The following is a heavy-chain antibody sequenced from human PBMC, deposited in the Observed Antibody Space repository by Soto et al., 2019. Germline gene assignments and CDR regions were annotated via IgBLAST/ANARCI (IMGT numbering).Heavy chain of an antibody. J-gene: IGHJ4*02. CDR2: ISAYNGNT. CDR1: GYTFTSYG. D-gene: IGHD3-10*01. Sequence: QVQLVQSGAEVKKPGASVKVSCKASGYTFTSYGISWVRQAPGQGLEWRGWISAYNGNTNYAQKLQVRVTMTTDTSTSTAYMELRSVRADDTDVCYCAGDRVYFDYWGQGTLVTVSS. V-gene: IGHV1-18*01. CDR3: AGDRVYFDY.